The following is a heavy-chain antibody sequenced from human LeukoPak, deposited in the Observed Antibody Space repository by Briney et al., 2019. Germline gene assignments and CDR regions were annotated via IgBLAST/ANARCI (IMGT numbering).Heavy chain of an antibody. V-gene: IGHV3-21*01. CDR1: GFTFSSYS. D-gene: IGHD2-21*02. CDR2: ISSSSSYI. Sequence: KSGGSLRLSCAASGFTFSSYSMNWVRQAPGKGLEWVSSISSSSSYIYYADSVKGRFTISRDNAKNTLYLQMNSLRAEDTAVYYCARVAYCGGDCYSELDYWGQGTLVTVSS. CDR3: ARVAYCGGDCYSELDY. J-gene: IGHJ4*02.